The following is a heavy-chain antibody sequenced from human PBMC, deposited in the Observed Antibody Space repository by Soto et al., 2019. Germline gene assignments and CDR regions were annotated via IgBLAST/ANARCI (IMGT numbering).Heavy chain of an antibody. D-gene: IGHD5-12*01. J-gene: IGHJ3*02. Sequence: SVNVSCKASGGTFSSYAISWVRQAPGQGLEWMGGIIPIFGTANYAQKFQGRVTITADESTSTAYMEPSSLRSEDTAVYYCARVFGDGYNYGNAFDIWGQGTMVT. CDR1: GGTFSSYA. V-gene: IGHV1-69*13. CDR3: ARVFGDGYNYGNAFDI. CDR2: IIPIFGTA.